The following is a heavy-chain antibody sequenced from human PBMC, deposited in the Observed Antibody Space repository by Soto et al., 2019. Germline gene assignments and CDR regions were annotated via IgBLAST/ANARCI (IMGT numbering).Heavy chain of an antibody. J-gene: IGHJ4*02. CDR1: GGSFSNFG. D-gene: IGHD5-12*01. V-gene: IGHV1-69*13. Sequence: SSVKVSCKASGGSFSNFGISWVRQAPGQGLEWMGGIVPVFGRPNYAQRFRGRLTITAGESTSTGYMELISLRSDDTAVYYCAREGSGHNFWGQGHQVTVS. CDR3: AREGSGHNF. CDR2: IVPVFGRP.